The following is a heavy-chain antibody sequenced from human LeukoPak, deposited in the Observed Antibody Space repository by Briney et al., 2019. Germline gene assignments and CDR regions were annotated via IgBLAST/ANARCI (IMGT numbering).Heavy chain of an antibody. D-gene: IGHD4/OR15-4a*01. CDR2: IKRDGSER. Sequence: PGESLRLSCAASGLTFSSYWMSWVRQAPGKGLEWVANIKRDGSERYYVDSVKGRFTISRDNAKNSLYLQMNSLRAEDTAVYYCARLTTTAPPAFDYWGQGTLVTVSS. CDR3: ARLTTTAPPAFDY. V-gene: IGHV3-7*01. J-gene: IGHJ4*02. CDR1: GLTFSSYW.